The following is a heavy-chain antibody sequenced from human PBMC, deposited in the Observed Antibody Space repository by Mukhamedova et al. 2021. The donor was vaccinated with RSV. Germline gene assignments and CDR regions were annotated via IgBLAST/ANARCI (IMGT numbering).Heavy chain of an antibody. Sequence: GLEWIGYFYYSGSTNYNPSLKSRITISVDTSKNQFSLKLSSVTAADTAVYYCARAPYRNPNYSYYGMDVWGQGTTVTVSS. CDR3: ARAPYRNPNYSYYGMDV. CDR2: FYYSGST. V-gene: IGHV4-59*01. J-gene: IGHJ6*02. D-gene: IGHD4-11*01.